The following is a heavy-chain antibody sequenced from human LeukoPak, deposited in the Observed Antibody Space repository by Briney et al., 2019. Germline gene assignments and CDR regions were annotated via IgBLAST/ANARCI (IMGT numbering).Heavy chain of an antibody. CDR1: GGSVSGNYY. D-gene: IGHD4-17*01. CDR2: IFHSGGT. CDR3: ARDPYGEAPSYYYYGMDV. J-gene: IGHJ6*02. Sequence: SETLSLTCTVSGGSVSGNYYWSWIRQPPGKGLEWIGYIFHSGGTNYNPSLKSRVTISVDTSKNQFSLKLSSVTAADTAVYYCARDPYGEAPSYYYYGMDVWGQGTTVTVSS. V-gene: IGHV4-61*01.